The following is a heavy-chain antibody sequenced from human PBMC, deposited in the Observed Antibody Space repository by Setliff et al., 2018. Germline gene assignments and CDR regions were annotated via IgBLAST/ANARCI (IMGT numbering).Heavy chain of an antibody. D-gene: IGHD3-3*01. CDR3: ARIGGFQYIGV. V-gene: IGHV4-59*01. Sequence: LSLTCTVSGGSISSYYWSWIRQPPGKGLEWIGYIYYSGSTNYNPSLKSRVTISVDTSKNQFSLKLSSVTAADTAVYYCARIGGFQYIGVWDKGTTVTVSS. CDR1: GGSISSYY. CDR2: IYYSGST. J-gene: IGHJ6*03.